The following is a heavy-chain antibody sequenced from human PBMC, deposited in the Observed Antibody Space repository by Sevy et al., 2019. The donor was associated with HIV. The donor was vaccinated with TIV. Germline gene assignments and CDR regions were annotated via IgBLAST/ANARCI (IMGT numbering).Heavy chain of an antibody. CDR3: ATTKDYYESSGDPFDY. D-gene: IGHD3-22*01. CDR1: GYTLSQLS. V-gene: IGHV1-24*01. Sequence: ASVKVSCKVSGYTLSQLSMHWVRLAPGKGLEWMGSFDPEDDETSYAQKFQDRVTMTDDTSTNIAYMELSSLRSEDTAVYYCATTKDYYESSGDPFDYWGQGTLVTVSS. CDR2: FDPEDDET. J-gene: IGHJ4*02.